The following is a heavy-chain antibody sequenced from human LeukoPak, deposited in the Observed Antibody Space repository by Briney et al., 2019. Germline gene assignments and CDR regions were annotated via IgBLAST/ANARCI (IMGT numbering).Heavy chain of an antibody. CDR1: GGSFSGYY. CDR3: ARGFAVRGVRHMDV. CDR2: INHSGST. Sequence: SSETLSLTCAVYGGSFSGYYWSWIRQPPGKGLEWIGEINHSGSTNYNPSLKSRVTISVDTSKNQFSLKLSSVTAADTAVYYCARGFAVRGVRHMDVWGKGTTVTVSS. V-gene: IGHV4-34*01. J-gene: IGHJ6*03. D-gene: IGHD3-10*01.